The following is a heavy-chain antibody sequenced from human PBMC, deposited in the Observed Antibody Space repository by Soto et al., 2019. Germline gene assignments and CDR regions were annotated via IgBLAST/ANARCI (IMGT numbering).Heavy chain of an antibody. CDR3: AKGTTVGSRHYYYYMDV. V-gene: IGHV3-23*01. D-gene: IGHD4-4*01. CDR1: GFTFNSYA. J-gene: IGHJ6*03. CDR2: ISGSGGST. Sequence: EVQLLESGGGLVQPGGSLRLSCAASGFTFNSYAMTWVRQAPGKGLEWVSAISGSGGSTYYADSVKGRFTISRDRSKNTMNLQMNSLRSEDTAVYYCAKGTTVGSRHYYYYMDVCVKGTTVTVSS.